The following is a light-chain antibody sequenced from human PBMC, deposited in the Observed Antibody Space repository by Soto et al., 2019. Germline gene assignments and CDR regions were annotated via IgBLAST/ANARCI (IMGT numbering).Light chain of an antibody. V-gene: IGKV2-24*01. Sequence: EIVMTQTPLSSPVALGQPASISCRSSQSLVHRDGHTYMSWLHQRPGQPPRLLTYEISNRFSGVPERFSGSGAGTDFTLQISRVEAEDVGIYYCMQATQFPRTFGQGTKVEIK. CDR2: EIS. J-gene: IGKJ1*01. CDR1: QSLVHRDGHTY. CDR3: MQATQFPRT.